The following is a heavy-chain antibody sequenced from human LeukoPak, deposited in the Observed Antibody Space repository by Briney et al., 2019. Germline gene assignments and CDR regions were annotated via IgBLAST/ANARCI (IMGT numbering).Heavy chain of an antibody. D-gene: IGHD3-22*01. CDR1: GYTFTSYY. V-gene: IGHV1-46*01. CDR2: INPSGGST. Sequence: ASVKVSCKASGYTFTSYYMHWVRQAPGQGLEWMGIINPSGGSTSYAQKFQGRVTMTRDTSTSTVYMELSSLRSEDTAVYYCARDVGVMIVRRYFDYWGQGTLVTVSS. J-gene: IGHJ4*02. CDR3: ARDVGVMIVRRYFDY.